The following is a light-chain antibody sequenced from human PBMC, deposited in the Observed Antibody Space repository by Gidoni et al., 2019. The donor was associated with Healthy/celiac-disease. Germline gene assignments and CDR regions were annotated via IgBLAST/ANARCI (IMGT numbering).Light chain of an antibody. CDR1: QSVSSY. Sequence: TQSPATLSLSPGERATLSCRASQSVSSYLAWYQQKPGQAPRLLIYDASNRATGIPARFSGSGSGTDFTLTISSLEPEDFAVYYCQQRSNWRSSFGQXTKLEIK. V-gene: IGKV3-11*01. J-gene: IGKJ2*04. CDR2: DAS. CDR3: QQRSNWRSS.